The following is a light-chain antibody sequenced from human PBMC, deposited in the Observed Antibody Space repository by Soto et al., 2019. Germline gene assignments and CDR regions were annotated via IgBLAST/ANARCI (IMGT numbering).Light chain of an antibody. CDR2: AAA. CDR3: QQSHITPRT. CDR1: QSVNRH. V-gene: IGKV1-39*01. Sequence: DIQMTQSPPSLSASVGDTVTITCRASQSVNRHLNWYQQKPGKAPELLIYAAATLQSGVPSRFSGSGSGTDFTLTIRSLEREDFATYYCQQSHITPRTFGQGTKVEIK. J-gene: IGKJ1*01.